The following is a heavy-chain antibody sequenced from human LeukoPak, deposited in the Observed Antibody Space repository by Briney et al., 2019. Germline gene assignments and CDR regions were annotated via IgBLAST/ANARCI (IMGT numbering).Heavy chain of an antibody. CDR3: ANRGPRPRRERDYGSLYYMDV. CDR2: INSDGSST. D-gene: IGHD3-10*01. Sequence: PGGSLRLSCAASGFTFSSYWMHWVRQAPGKGLVWVSRINSDGSSTSYADSVKGRFTISRDNAKNTLYLQMNSLRAEDTAVYYCANRGPRPRRERDYGSLYYMDVWGKGTTVTVSS. J-gene: IGHJ6*03. V-gene: IGHV3-74*01. CDR1: GFTFSSYW.